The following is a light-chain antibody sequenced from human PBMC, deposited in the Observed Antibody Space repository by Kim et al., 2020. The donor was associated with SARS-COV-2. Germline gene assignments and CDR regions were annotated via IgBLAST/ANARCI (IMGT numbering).Light chain of an antibody. V-gene: IGLV6-57*03. Sequence: GKTVTISCTRSSGGIASNFVQWYQQRPGSAPTTVMYDDNQRPSGVPDRFSGSIDSSSNSASLTTSGLKTEDEADYYCQSFDSNNWVFGGGTKLTVL. CDR1: SGGIASNF. CDR3: QSFDSNNWV. CDR2: DDN. J-gene: IGLJ3*02.